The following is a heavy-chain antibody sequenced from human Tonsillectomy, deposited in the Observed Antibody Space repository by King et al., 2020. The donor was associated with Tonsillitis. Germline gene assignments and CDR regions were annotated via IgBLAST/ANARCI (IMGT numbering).Heavy chain of an antibody. Sequence: VQLVESGGGLVQPGGSLRLSCGASGFNFSIYWMSWVRQAPGKGLEWVANINQDGSEKSYVDSVKGRFTMSRDNAKNSVYLQMNSLRAEDTAVYYCAAQTEFWRKGTMVTVSS. J-gene: IGHJ3*01. CDR2: INQDGSEK. CDR3: AAQTEF. CDR1: GFNFSIYW. D-gene: IGHD1-14*01. V-gene: IGHV3-7*03.